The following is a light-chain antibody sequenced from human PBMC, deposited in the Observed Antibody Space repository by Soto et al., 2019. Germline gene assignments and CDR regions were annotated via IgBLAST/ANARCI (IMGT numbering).Light chain of an antibody. CDR3: QQYYGTPLT. CDR2: WAS. CDR1: QSVLYSSNNKNC. V-gene: IGKV4-1*01. J-gene: IGKJ1*01. Sequence: DIVMTQSPDSLAVSLGERATINCKSSQSVLYSSNNKNCLAWYQQKPGQPPKLLIYWASTRESGVPDRFSGSGSGTDFPLTISSLQAEDVAVYYCQQYYGTPLTFGQGTKVEIK.